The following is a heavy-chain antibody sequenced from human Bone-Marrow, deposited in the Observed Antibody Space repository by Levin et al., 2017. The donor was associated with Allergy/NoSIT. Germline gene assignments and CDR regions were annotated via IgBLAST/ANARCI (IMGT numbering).Heavy chain of an antibody. J-gene: IGHJ4*02. Sequence: LPGGSLRLSCAASGFTFSSYGMHWVRQAPGKGLEWVAVISYDGSNKYYADSVKGRFTISRDNSKNTLYLQMNSLRAEDTAVYYCAKGSVFRYWGQGTLVTVSS. D-gene: IGHD1-26*01. CDR2: ISYDGSNK. CDR1: GFTFSSYG. V-gene: IGHV3-30*18. CDR3: AKGSVFRY.